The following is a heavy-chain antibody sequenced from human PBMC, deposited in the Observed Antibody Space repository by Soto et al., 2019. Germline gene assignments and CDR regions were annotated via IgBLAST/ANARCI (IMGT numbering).Heavy chain of an antibody. Sequence: EVQLVESGGGLVQPGGSLRLSCAASGFTFSVYWMRWVRQAPGKGLVWVSRIDSDGSTTSYADSVKGRFTISRDNAKSTLYLQMISLRAEDTAVYYCARPGYSNYGPGVDVWGQGTTVTVSS. CDR2: IDSDGSTT. D-gene: IGHD4-4*01. CDR3: ARPGYSNYGPGVDV. CDR1: GFTFSVYW. V-gene: IGHV3-74*01. J-gene: IGHJ6*02.